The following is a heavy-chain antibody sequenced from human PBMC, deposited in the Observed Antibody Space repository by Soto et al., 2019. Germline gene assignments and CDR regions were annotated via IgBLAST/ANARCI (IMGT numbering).Heavy chain of an antibody. V-gene: IGHV3-23*01. D-gene: IGHD2-15*01. CDR3: ARGWVGYCSGGSCAGPFDS. Sequence: EVQLLESGGGLVQRGGSLRLSCAASGFTFRTYAMNWVRQAPGKGLEWVSALSGNGGSTYYADPVKGRFTISRDNSQNTLYLEMNSLRADDTAVYYCARGWVGYCSGGSCAGPFDSWGQGTLVTVSS. J-gene: IGHJ4*02. CDR1: GFTFRTYA. CDR2: LSGNGGST.